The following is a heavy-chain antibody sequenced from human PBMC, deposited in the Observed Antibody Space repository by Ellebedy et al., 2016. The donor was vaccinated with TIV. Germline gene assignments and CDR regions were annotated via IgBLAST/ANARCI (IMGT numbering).Heavy chain of an antibody. CDR3: ARGQIDDYGSGNYYPPQYYYAMDA. CDR2: IFHSGST. D-gene: IGHD3-10*01. Sequence: MPSETLSLTCTVSGDSISSGDYYWSWNRQPPGKGLEWIGYIFHSGSTNYNPSLKSRISMSLDTSKNQISLKLSSVTAADTAVYYCARGQIDDYGSGNYYPPQYYYAMDAWGQGTTVTVSS. V-gene: IGHV4-30-4*01. CDR1: GDSISSGDYY. J-gene: IGHJ6*02.